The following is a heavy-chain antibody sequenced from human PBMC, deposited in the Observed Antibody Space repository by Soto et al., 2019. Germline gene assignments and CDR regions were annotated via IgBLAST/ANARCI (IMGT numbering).Heavy chain of an antibody. V-gene: IGHV4-4*02. CDR1: SGSISNGNW. CDR2: IYRSGST. CDR3: AANSYYSLGV. Sequence: QVQLQESGPGLVKPSGTLSLTCAVSSGSISNGNWWNWVRQPPGKGLEWIGEIYRSGSTNYNPSLKIRVTISLDKSTNHFSLQLRSVTAADTAVYYCAANSYYSLGVWGQGTTVTVSS. J-gene: IGHJ6*02.